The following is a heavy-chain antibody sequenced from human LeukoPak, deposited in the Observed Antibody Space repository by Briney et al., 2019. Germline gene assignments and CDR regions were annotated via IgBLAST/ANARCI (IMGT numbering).Heavy chain of an antibody. V-gene: IGHV1-69*01. D-gene: IGHD6-19*01. CDR1: GGTFSSYA. Sequence: SVKVSCKASGGTFSSYAISGVRQAPGQGLEWMGGIIPIFGTANYAQKFQGRVTITADESTSTAYMELSSLRSEDTAVYYCARDVTVAGGKLTSYWGQGTLVTVSS. J-gene: IGHJ4*02. CDR3: ARDVTVAGGKLTSY. CDR2: IIPIFGTA.